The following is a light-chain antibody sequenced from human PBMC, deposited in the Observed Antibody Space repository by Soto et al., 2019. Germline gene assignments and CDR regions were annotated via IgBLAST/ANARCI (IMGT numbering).Light chain of an antibody. CDR3: QQYGSSPWT. CDR1: QTVSSSY. CDR2: GAS. Sequence: EIVLTQSPDTLSLSPGKRATLSCRASQTVSSSYLAWYHQEPGQAPRLLIYGASTRATGIPDRFSGSGSGTDFTLTISRLEPEDFAVYWCQQYGSSPWTFGQGTKVEIK. V-gene: IGKV3-20*01. J-gene: IGKJ1*01.